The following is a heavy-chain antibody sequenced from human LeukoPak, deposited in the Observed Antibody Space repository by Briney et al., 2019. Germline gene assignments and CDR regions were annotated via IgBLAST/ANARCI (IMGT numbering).Heavy chain of an antibody. CDR2: IYSGGSI. CDR1: GFTVSSNY. V-gene: IGHV3-53*01. D-gene: IGHD3-3*01. Sequence: GGSLRLSCAASGFTVSSNYMSWVRQAPGKGLEWVSVIYSGGSIYYADSVKGRFTISRDNSKNTLYLQMNSLRAEDTAVYYCAGGYDFWSGPGAFDIWGQGTMVTVSS. CDR3: AGGYDFWSGPGAFDI. J-gene: IGHJ3*02.